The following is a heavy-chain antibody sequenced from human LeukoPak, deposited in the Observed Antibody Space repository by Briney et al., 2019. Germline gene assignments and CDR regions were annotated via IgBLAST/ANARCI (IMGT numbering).Heavy chain of an antibody. J-gene: IGHJ6*04. D-gene: IGHD6-13*01. CDR1: GFTFSSYA. CDR2: VSYDGGNK. CDR3: ARGGRPGIQFRGFGMDV. V-gene: IGHV3-30*04. Sequence: GGSLRLSCAASGFTFSSYAMHWVRQAPGKGLEWVAIVSYDGGNKYYADSVKGRFTISRDNSINTLYLQVSSLRAEDTAVYYCARGGRPGIQFRGFGMDVWGKGTTVTVSP.